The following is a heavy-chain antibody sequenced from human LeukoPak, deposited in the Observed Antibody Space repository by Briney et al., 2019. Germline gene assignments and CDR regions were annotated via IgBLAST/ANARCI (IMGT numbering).Heavy chain of an antibody. V-gene: IGHV3-11*01. D-gene: IGHD2-2*02. Sequence: PGGSLRLSCAASGFTFSDYYMSWLRQAPGKGLEWVSYISSSGGTIYYADSVKGRFTISRDNAKNSLYLQMNSLRAEDTAVYYCARASYVCSSTSCYTGSFDYWGQGTLVTVSS. J-gene: IGHJ4*02. CDR1: GFTFSDYY. CDR3: ARASYVCSSTSCYTGSFDY. CDR2: ISSSGGTI.